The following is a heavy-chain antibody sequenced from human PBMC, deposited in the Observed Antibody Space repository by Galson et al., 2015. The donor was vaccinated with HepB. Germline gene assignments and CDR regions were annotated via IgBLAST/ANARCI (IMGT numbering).Heavy chain of an antibody. Sequence: SLRLSCAASGFTFGDYAMSWVRQAPGKGLEWVGFIRSKAYGGTTEYAASVKGRFTISRDDSKSIAYLQMNSLKTEDTAVYYCTRDAKETDYYDSSGYYLSPWFGGQGTLVTVSS. CDR2: IRSKAYGGTT. J-gene: IGHJ4*02. CDR3: TRDAKETDYYDSSGYYLSPWF. CDR1: GFTFGDYA. V-gene: IGHV3-49*04. D-gene: IGHD3-22*01.